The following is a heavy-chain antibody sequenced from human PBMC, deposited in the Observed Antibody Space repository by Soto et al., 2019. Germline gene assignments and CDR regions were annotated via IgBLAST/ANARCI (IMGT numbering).Heavy chain of an antibody. CDR2: ILPMFSAL. D-gene: IGHD3-22*01. V-gene: IGHV1-69*06. Sequence: QMRLVQSGAEVNNSGSSVQVSCKASGGTSSNFVITWVRQVPGQGPEWLGGILPMFSALKYAQKLQDRLTITADRSTNTASIELGSVRSEDTAVYYCARPKRSWYDRGDSYYHTMDVWGHGTTVTVS. CDR3: ARPKRSWYDRGDSYYHTMDV. J-gene: IGHJ6*02. CDR1: GGTSSNFV.